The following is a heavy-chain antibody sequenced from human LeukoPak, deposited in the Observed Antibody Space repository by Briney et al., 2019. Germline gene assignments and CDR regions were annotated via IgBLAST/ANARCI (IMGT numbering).Heavy chain of an antibody. D-gene: IGHD6-19*01. CDR2: LSGSGITT. J-gene: IGHJ4*01. Sequence: GGSLRLPRAASGFPFSNSAMSWVRQAPGKGLEWVSTLSGSGITTYYADSVKGRFTISRDNSKNTLYLQMNSLRAEDTAVYYCAKGIYSSGWSYFDYWGHGTLVTVSS. CDR1: GFPFSNSA. CDR3: AKGIYSSGWSYFDY. V-gene: IGHV3-23*01.